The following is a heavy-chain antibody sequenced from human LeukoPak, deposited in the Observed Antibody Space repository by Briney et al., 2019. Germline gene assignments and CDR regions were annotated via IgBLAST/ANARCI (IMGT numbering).Heavy chain of an antibody. Sequence: GGSLRLSCAASGFTVSSNYMSWVRQAPGKGLEWVSVIYSGGSTYYADSVKGRFTISRDNSKNTLYLQMNSLRAEDTAVYYCARGDRDTAMEKSWGQGTLVTASS. CDR3: ARGDRDTAMEKS. V-gene: IGHV3-66*01. CDR2: IYSGGST. CDR1: GFTVSSNY. J-gene: IGHJ4*02. D-gene: IGHD5-18*01.